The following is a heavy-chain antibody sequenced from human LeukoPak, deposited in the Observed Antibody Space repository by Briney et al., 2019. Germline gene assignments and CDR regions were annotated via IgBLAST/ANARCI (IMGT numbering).Heavy chain of an antibody. Sequence: SETLSLTCTVSGGSISNYFWNWIRQPPGKGLEWIGYIKTSGSAYCNPSLKSRVTVSVDTSKNQFSLKLSSVTAADTAVYYCARGYCANSTWYNFDYWGQGTLVTVSS. CDR1: GGSISNYF. J-gene: IGHJ4*02. CDR2: IKTSGSA. V-gene: IGHV4-59*01. D-gene: IGHD2-8*01. CDR3: ARGYCANSTWYNFDY.